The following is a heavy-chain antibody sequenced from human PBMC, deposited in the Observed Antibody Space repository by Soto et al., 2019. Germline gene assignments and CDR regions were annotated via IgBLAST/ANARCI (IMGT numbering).Heavy chain of an antibody. D-gene: IGHD6-13*01. CDR3: AKEPRKYSSSWDTYFQH. V-gene: IGHV3-9*01. CDR2: ISWNSGSI. Sequence: EVQLVESGGGLVQPGRSLRLSCAASGFTFDQYAMHWVRQTPGKGLEWVSGISWNSGSIGYVDSVKGRFTISRDNAKNSLYLQMNSLRAEDTALYYCAKEPRKYSSSWDTYFQHWGQGTLVTVSS. CDR1: GFTFDQYA. J-gene: IGHJ1*01.